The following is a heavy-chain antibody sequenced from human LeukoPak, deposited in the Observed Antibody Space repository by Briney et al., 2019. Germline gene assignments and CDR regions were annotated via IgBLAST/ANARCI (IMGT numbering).Heavy chain of an antibody. V-gene: IGHV4-34*01. J-gene: IGHJ4*02. CDR1: GVSSNDYY. CDR2: INHSGYT. Sequence: PSETLSLTCAVSGVSSNDYYWSWVRQTPGKGLEWIGEINHSGYTNDSPSLKSRVTLSIDTSRKQFSLNLRSVTVADTGIYYCTRMTTGHDYWGQGTLVTVSS. D-gene: IGHD4-17*01. CDR3: TRMTTGHDY.